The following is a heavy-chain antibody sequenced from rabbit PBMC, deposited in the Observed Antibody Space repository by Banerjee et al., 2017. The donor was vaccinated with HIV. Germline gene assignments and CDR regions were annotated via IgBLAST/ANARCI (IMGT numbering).Heavy chain of an antibody. Sequence: QLKESGGGLVQPGGSLTLTCTVSGFSLSSYYMSWVRQAPGKGLEWIGYVDPVFGSAYYASWVNGRFPVSSHNAQNTLYLQLNSLTAADTATYFCARDGGSGWGVPYYFGLWGPGTLVTVS. D-gene: IGHD4-1*01. J-gene: IGHJ4*01. CDR3: ARDGGSGWGVPYYFGL. V-gene: IGHV1S7*01. CDR2: VDPVFGSA. CDR1: GFSLSSYY.